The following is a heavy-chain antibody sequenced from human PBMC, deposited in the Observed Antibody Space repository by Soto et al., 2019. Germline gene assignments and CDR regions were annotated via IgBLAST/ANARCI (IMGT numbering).Heavy chain of an antibody. CDR3: ARVSGYDFSPTKPRFDAFDI. V-gene: IGHV1-2*04. J-gene: IGHJ3*02. Sequence: ASVKVSCKASGYTFTGYYMHWVRQAPGQGLEWMGWINPNSGGTNYAQKFQGWVTMTRDTSISTAYMELSRLRSDDTAVYYCARVSGYDFSPTKPRFDAFDIWGQGTMVTVSS. CDR1: GYTFTGYY. CDR2: INPNSGGT. D-gene: IGHD5-12*01.